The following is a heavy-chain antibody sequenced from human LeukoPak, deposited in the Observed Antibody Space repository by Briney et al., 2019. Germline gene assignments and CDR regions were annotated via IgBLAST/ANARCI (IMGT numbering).Heavy chain of an antibody. CDR3: ARVSHCSSSSCFDY. CDR1: GFTFSSYS. Sequence: PGGSLRLSCAASGFTFSSYSMNWVRQAPGKGLEWVSSISSSSSYIYYADSVKGRFTISRDNAKNSLYLQRNSLRAEDTAVYYCARVSHCSSSSCFDYWGQGTLVTVSS. V-gene: IGHV3-21*01. J-gene: IGHJ4*02. CDR2: ISSSSSYI. D-gene: IGHD2-2*01.